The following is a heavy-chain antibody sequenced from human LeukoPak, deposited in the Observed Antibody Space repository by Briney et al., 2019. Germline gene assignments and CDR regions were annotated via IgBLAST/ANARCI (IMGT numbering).Heavy chain of an antibody. CDR1: GFDFSVYG. D-gene: IGHD1-26*01. CDR2: IWYDGSNT. CDR3: TRDVGVVQYYNGVDV. V-gene: IGHV3-33*01. Sequence: GGSLRLSCVTSGFDFSVYGMHWVRQAPGKGLEWVAVIWYDGSNTYYGGSVKGRFTISRDKSKNTVYLEMNSLRVEDTAVYYCTRDVGVVQYYNGVDVWGQGTTVTVSS. J-gene: IGHJ6*02.